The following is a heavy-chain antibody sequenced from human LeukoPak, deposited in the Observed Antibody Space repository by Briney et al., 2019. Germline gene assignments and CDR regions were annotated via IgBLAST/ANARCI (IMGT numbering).Heavy chain of an antibody. CDR3: AKNAGYCSGGSCFNWFDP. CDR1: GFTFSNYA. J-gene: IGHJ5*02. CDR2: IRYDGSSK. D-gene: IGHD2-15*01. V-gene: IGHV3-30*02. Sequence: GGSLRLSCAASGFTFSNYAMHWVRQAPGKGLEWLAYIRYDGSSKYYADFVKGRFTISRDYSKNTLYLQMNSLRAEDTAVYYCAKNAGYCSGGSCFNWFDPWGQGTLVTVSS.